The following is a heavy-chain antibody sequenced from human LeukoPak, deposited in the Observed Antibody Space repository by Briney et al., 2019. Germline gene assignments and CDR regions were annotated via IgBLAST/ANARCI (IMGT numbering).Heavy chain of an antibody. V-gene: IGHV4-39*01. CDR2: LSYSGST. J-gene: IGHJ6*02. Sequence: SETLSLTCTVSGDSFTNNGYYWGWIRQPPGKGLEWIGSLSYSGSTYFNPSLKSRVTMSVDTSKSQFSLKLTSVTAADTSMYYCTRRISYYFGMDVWGQGTAVTVSS. CDR1: GDSFTNNGYY. CDR3: TRRISYYFGMDV.